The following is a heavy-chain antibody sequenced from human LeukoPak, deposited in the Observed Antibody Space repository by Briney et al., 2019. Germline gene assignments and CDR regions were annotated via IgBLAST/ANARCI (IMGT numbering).Heavy chain of an antibody. V-gene: IGHV4-34*01. CDR2: INHSGGS. Sequence: PSETLSLTCAVYGGSFRWYYWMWVRQSPGKGLEWIGEINHSGGSNYNPSLKSRVTISVDTSRDQFSLKLTSVTAADTAVYYCVMGQWEQKGPYWGQRTLVTLSS. CDR3: VMGQWEQKGPY. CDR1: GGSFRWYY. D-gene: IGHD1-26*01. J-gene: IGHJ1*01.